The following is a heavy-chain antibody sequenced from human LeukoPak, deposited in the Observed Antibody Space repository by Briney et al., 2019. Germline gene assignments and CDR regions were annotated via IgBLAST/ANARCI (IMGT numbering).Heavy chain of an antibody. CDR3: ATGPATTGTADYYYYYGIDV. V-gene: IGHV4-34*01. D-gene: IGHD1-1*01. CDR1: GGSFSGYY. CDR2: INRSGST. J-gene: IGHJ6*02. Sequence: SETLSLTCAVYGGSFSGYYWSWIRQPPGGGREWIGEINRSGSTTYNPSLKMRVTISVDTSKNQSSLKLSYVPAADTAVYYCATGPATTGTADYYYYYGIDVWGHGTTVTVSS.